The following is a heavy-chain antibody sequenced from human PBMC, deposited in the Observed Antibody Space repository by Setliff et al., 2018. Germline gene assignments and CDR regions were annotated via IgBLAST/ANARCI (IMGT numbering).Heavy chain of an antibody. CDR3: ARGREIAVV. V-gene: IGHV3-7*03. J-gene: IGHJ4*02. CDR1: GFSISNYW. Sequence: GGSLRLSCVASGFSISNYWMSWVRQAPGKGLEWVANIKQDGSDQYYVDSVKGRFTISRDNAKNSLNLQMTSLRAEDTAVYYCARGREIAVVWGQGTLVTVSS. D-gene: IGHD3-22*01. CDR2: IKQDGSDQ.